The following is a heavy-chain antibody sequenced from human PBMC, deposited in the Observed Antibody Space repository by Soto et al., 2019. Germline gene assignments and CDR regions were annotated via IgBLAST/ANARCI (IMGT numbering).Heavy chain of an antibody. J-gene: IGHJ5*02. CDR1: GGSISSYY. D-gene: IGHD3-16*01. CDR2: IYYSGST. Sequence: SETLSLTCTVSGGSISSYYWSWIRQPPGKGLEWIGYIYYSGSTNYNPSLKSRVTISVDTSKNQFSLKLSSVTAADTAVYYCARLKQDYAVAWGEGTLVTVSS. CDR3: ARLKQDYAVA. V-gene: IGHV4-59*01.